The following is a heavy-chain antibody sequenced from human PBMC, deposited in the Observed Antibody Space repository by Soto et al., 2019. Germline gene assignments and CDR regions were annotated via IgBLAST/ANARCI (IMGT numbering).Heavy chain of an antibody. V-gene: IGHV2-5*02. CDR1: GFSLSSYGMG. Sequence: QITLKESGPTLVRPAQTLTLTCGFSGFSLSSYGMGVAWIRQPPGKALEWLALIYWDDDKRYSPSLKDRLAMSKDTSSNQVVLTITNMEPGDTATYFCAHAGDYDLLTFDHWGPGTLVTVSS. J-gene: IGHJ4*02. CDR2: IYWDDDK. D-gene: IGHD4-17*01. CDR3: AHAGDYDLLTFDH.